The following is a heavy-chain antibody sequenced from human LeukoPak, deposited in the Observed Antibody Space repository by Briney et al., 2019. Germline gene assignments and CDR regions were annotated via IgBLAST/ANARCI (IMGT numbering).Heavy chain of an antibody. J-gene: IGHJ2*01. D-gene: IGHD4-11*01. Sequence: SETLSLTCAVYGGSFSGYYWSWIRQPPGKGLEWIGYIYYSGSTNSNPSLKSRVTISVDTSNNQFSLKLSSVTAADTAVYYCARGSNWYWYFDLWGRGTLVTVSS. CDR3: ARGSNWYWYFDL. CDR1: GGSFSGYY. V-gene: IGHV4-59*01. CDR2: IYYSGST.